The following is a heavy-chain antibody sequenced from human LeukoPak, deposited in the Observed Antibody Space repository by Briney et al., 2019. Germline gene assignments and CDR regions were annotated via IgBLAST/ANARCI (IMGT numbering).Heavy chain of an antibody. CDR3: ARDKPATSCYDY. J-gene: IGHJ4*02. CDR2: TYYSGTT. D-gene: IGHD2-2*01. CDR1: GGSISGYY. V-gene: IGHV4-59*01. Sequence: PSETLSLTCSVSGGSISGYYWSWIRQPPGKGLEWIGYTYYSGTTNYNPSLKSRVSISLDTSKNQFSLKLSSVTAADTAVYYCARDKPATSCYDYWGQGTLVTVSS.